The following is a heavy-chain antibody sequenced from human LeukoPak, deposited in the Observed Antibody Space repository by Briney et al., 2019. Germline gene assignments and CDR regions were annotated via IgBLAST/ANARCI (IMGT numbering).Heavy chain of an antibody. Sequence: GASVKVSCTSSGYTFTSYGFNWMRQAPRQGMERMGWISADNGNPKNAQKLQGRVTMTTDTSTSTAYMELRSLRSADTAVYYCARIAVAAYYFDYWGQGTLVTVSS. D-gene: IGHD6-19*01. CDR3: ARIAVAAYYFDY. CDR1: GYTFTSYG. CDR2: ISADNGNP. V-gene: IGHV1-18*04. J-gene: IGHJ4*02.